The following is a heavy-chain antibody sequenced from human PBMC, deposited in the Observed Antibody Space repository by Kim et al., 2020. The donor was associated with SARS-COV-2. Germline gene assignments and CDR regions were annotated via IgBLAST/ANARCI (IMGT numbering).Heavy chain of an antibody. V-gene: IGHV3-30-3*01. CDR2: ISSDGGYK. Sequence: GGSLRLSCAASGFTFSSNALHWVRQAPGKGLEWVAIISSDGGYKYYADSVKGRFTISRDNSKNTLYLQMNSLRAEDTAVYYCARGGEIQLWVPVELSYYYGMDVWGQGTTVTVSS. CDR1: GFTFSSNA. J-gene: IGHJ6*02. CDR3: ARGGEIQLWVPVELSYYYGMDV. D-gene: IGHD5-18*01.